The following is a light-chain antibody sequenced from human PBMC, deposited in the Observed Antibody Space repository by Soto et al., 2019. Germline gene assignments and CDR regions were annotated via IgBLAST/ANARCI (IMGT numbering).Light chain of an antibody. CDR3: QQYNNWPLWT. J-gene: IGKJ1*01. Sequence: EIVMTQSPATLSVSPGERATLSCRASQSVSSNLAWYQQKPGQAPRLLIYGASTRATGIPARFSGSGSGTEFTLTISSLQSEDFAVYYCQQYNNWPLWTCGQGTKEEIK. CDR2: GAS. CDR1: QSVSSN. V-gene: IGKV3D-15*01.